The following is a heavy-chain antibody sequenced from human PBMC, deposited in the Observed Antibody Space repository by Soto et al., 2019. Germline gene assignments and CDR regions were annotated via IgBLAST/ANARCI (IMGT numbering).Heavy chain of an antibody. CDR3: ARVDGYFFFFDN. J-gene: IGHJ4*02. D-gene: IGHD3-22*01. CDR1: GAAINSYY. CDR2: IYYTGST. V-gene: IGHV4-59*01. Sequence: SETLSLTCTVSGAAINSYYWTWIRQAPGMGLEWIWYIYYTGSTNYNPSLESRVTVSVDRSRNQFSLELMSVTAADTAVYYCARVDGYFFFFDNWGQGTQVTVSS.